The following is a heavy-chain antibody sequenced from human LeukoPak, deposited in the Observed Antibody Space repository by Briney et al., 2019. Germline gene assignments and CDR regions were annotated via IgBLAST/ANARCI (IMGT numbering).Heavy chain of an antibody. Sequence: SVKVSCKASGGTFSSYAISWVRQAPGQGLEWMGRIIPILGIANYAQEFQGRVTITADKSTSTAYMELSSLRSEDTAVYYCARDLPLSYSSSWYLAFDIWGQGTMVTVSS. J-gene: IGHJ3*02. CDR3: ARDLPLSYSSSWYLAFDI. CDR1: GGTFSSYA. V-gene: IGHV1-69*04. D-gene: IGHD6-13*01. CDR2: IIPILGIA.